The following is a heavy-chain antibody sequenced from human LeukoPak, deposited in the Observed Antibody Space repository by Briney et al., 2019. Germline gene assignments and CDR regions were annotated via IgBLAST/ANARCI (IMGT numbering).Heavy chain of an antibody. CDR1: GYNFTSYW. V-gene: IGHV5-10-1*01. CDR2: IDPSDSYT. Sequence: GESLKIPCKCSGYNFTSYWISWVGQMPGKGLEWMGRIDPSDSYTNYSPSFQGHVTISADKSISTAYLQWRSLKASDTAMYYCARLMTTVTPGAHNWFDPWGQGTLVTVSS. J-gene: IGHJ5*02. D-gene: IGHD4-17*01. CDR3: ARLMTTVTPGAHNWFDP.